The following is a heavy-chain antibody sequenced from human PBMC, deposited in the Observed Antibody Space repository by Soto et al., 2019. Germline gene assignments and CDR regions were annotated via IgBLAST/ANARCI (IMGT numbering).Heavy chain of an antibody. CDR2: ISSSGGNT. CDR3: AKNGASSKNWYMWYYALDV. CDR1: GFTFSDYA. Sequence: PGGSVRLSCAASGFTFSDYAMTWVRQAPGKGLEWVSGISSSGGNTYYADSVKGRFTITRDNSKNTLSLQMDSLRAEDTAVYYCAKNGASSKNWYMWYYALDVCGQGTTVTVSS. J-gene: IGHJ6*02. V-gene: IGHV3-23*01. D-gene: IGHD6-13*01.